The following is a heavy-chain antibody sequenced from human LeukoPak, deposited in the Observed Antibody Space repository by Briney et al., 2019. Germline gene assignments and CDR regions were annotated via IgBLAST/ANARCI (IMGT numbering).Heavy chain of an antibody. CDR2: IFSSNNT. J-gene: IGHJ5*02. CDR3: ARTVGYGDYSWFDP. V-gene: IGHV3-53*01. D-gene: IGHD4-17*01. CDR1: GFTVSSNY. Sequence: LPGGSLRLSCAASGFTVSSNYMSWVRQAPGKGLEWVSIIFSSNNTYYADSVKGRFTISRDNSKNTLYLQMNSLRAEDTAVYYCARTVGYGDYSWFDPWGQGTLVTVSS.